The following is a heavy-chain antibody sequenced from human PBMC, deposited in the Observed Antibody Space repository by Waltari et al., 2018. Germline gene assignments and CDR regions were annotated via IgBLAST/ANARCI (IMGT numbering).Heavy chain of an antibody. Sequence: QVQLVQSGAEVKKPGASVKVSCKASGYTFPSYDINWVRQATGQGLEWMGWMNPKSGNTGYAQKFQGRVTITRNTSISTAYMELSSLRSEDTAVYYCARGLYYYDSSGYLAGWFDPWGQGTLVTVSS. CDR3: ARGLYYYDSSGYLAGWFDP. V-gene: IGHV1-8*03. D-gene: IGHD3-22*01. CDR2: MNPKSGNT. J-gene: IGHJ5*02. CDR1: GYTFPSYD.